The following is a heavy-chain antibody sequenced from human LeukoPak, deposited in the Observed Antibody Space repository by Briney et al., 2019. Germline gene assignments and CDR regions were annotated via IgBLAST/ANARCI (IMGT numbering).Heavy chain of an antibody. Sequence: PGGSLRLSCAASGFTFSSYEMNWVRQAPGKGLEWVSYISSSGSTIYYADSVKGRLTISRDNAKNSLYLQMNSLRAEDTAVYYCAKIAAAVPSDYYYYMDVWGKGTTVTISS. CDR1: GFTFSSYE. CDR3: AKIAAAVPSDYYYYMDV. V-gene: IGHV3-48*03. CDR2: ISSSGSTI. D-gene: IGHD6-13*01. J-gene: IGHJ6*03.